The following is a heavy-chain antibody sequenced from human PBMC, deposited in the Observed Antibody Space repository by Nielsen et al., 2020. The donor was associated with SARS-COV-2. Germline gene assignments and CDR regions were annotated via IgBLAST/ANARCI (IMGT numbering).Heavy chain of an antibody. V-gene: IGHV4-61*01. J-gene: IGHJ4*01. D-gene: IGHD5-24*01. CDR1: GGSVSSGSHY. CDR3: VSIDMATISVDY. Sequence: SETLSLTCIVSGGSVSSGSHYWSWIRQPPGKGLEWIGYIFYRGNTNYNPSLKSRVTISVDPSKNTFSLKVNYVTAADTAVYYCVSIDMATISVDYWGRGTLVTVSS. CDR2: IFYRGNT.